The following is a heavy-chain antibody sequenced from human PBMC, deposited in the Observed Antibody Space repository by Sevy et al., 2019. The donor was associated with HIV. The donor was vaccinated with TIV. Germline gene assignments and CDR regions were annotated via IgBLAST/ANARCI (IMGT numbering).Heavy chain of an antibody. V-gene: IGHV1-69*13. J-gene: IGHJ3*02. CDR3: ARDLPPYGGNSDDAFDI. CDR1: GGTFSSYA. CDR2: IIPIFGTA. D-gene: IGHD2-21*02. Sequence: ASVKVSCKASGGTFSSYAISWVRQAPGQGLEWMGGIIPIFGTANYAQKFQGRVTITADESTSTAYMELSSLRSEDTAVYYCARDLPPYGGNSDDAFDIWGQGTMVTVSS.